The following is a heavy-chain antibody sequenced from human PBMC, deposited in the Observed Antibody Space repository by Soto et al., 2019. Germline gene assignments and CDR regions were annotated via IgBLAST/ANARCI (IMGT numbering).Heavy chain of an antibody. CDR2: IYYSGST. J-gene: IGHJ6*02. CDR1: GGSISSSSYY. V-gene: IGHV4-39*01. Sequence: SETLSLTCTVSGGSISSSSYYWGWIRQPPGKGLEWIGSIYYSGSTYYNPSLKSRVTISVDTSKNQFSLKLSSVTAADTAVYYCARLGNRYYYYGMDVWGQGTTVTVS. CDR3: ARLGNRYYYYGMDV.